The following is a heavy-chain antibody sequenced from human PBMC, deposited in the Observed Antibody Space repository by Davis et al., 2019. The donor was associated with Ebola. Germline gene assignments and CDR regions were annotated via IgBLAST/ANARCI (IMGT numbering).Heavy chain of an antibody. J-gene: IGHJ4*02. CDR2: IYPGDSDT. Sequence: GESLNISCQGSGYNFRDYWIVWVRQLPGKGLEWMGTIYPGDSDTSYSPSFQGQVTLSADKSSTTAYLQWRSLKASDSAMYYCARQGGGSGRLTRCDYWGQGTLITVAS. D-gene: IGHD1-26*01. CDR1: GYNFRDYW. CDR3: ARQGGGSGRLTRCDY. V-gene: IGHV5-51*01.